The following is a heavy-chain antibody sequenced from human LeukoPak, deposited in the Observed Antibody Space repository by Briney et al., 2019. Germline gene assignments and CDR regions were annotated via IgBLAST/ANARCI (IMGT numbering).Heavy chain of an antibody. CDR1: GGSISSGGYS. CDR2: IYHSGST. V-gene: IGHV4-30-2*01. J-gene: IGHJ5*02. Sequence: SETLSLTCAVSGGSISSGGYSWSWIRQPPGKGLEWIGYIYHSGSTYYNPSLKSRVTISVDRSKNQFYLKLSSVTAADTAVYYCARGGYCSSTSCYRWFDPWGQGTLVTVSS. CDR3: ARGGYCSSTSCYRWFDP. D-gene: IGHD2-2*01.